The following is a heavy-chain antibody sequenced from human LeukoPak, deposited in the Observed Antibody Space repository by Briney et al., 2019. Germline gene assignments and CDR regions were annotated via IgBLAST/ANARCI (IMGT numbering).Heavy chain of an antibody. Sequence: SCKASGGTFSSYAISWVRQAPGKGLEWVGRIKSKTDGGTTDYAAPVKGRFTISRDDSKNTLYLQMNSLKTEDTAVYYCTTDSQSGYYVYWGQGTLVTVSS. D-gene: IGHD3-22*01. CDR3: TTDSQSGYYVY. CDR1: GGTFSSYA. V-gene: IGHV3-15*01. J-gene: IGHJ4*02. CDR2: IKSKTDGGTT.